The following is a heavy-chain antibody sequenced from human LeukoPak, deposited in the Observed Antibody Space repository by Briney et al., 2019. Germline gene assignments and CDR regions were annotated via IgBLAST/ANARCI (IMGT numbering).Heavy chain of an antibody. CDR2: INPNSGGT. J-gene: IGHJ5*02. CDR3: AREGRYNWNGIDP. CDR1: GYTFTGYY. D-gene: IGHD1-20*01. Sequence: ASVKVSCXASGYTFTGYYMHWVRQAPGQGLEWMGWINPNSGGTNYAQKFQGRVTMTRDTSISTAYMELSRLRSDDTAVYYCAREGRYNWNGIDPWGQGTLVTVSS. V-gene: IGHV1-2*02.